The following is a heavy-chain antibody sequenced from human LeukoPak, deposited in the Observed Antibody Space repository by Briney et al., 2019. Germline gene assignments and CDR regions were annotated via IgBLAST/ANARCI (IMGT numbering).Heavy chain of an antibody. D-gene: IGHD2-2*01. V-gene: IGHV3-23*01. CDR2: ISGSDGNT. CDR3: AKADCSTTNCYDY. J-gene: IGHJ4*02. CDR1: GFTFSNAW. Sequence: GGSLRLSCAASGFTFSNAWMNWVRQAPGKGLEWVSAISGSDGNTYYADSVKGRFTISRDSSKNTLYLQLNSLRAEGTAVYYCAKADCSTTNCYDYWGQGTLVTVSS.